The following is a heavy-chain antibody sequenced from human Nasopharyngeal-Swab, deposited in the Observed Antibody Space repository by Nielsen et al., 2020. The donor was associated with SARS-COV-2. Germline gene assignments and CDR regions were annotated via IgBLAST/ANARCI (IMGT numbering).Heavy chain of an antibody. Sequence: SQTLSLTCAISGDSFSSNSAAWSWIRPSPSRGLEWLGRTYYRSKWYIDYAASVKSRITINPDTSKNQFSLQLSSVTPEDTAVYYCARIAQAAEPHWGQGTLVTVSS. CDR3: ARIAQAAEPH. J-gene: IGHJ4*02. CDR1: GDSFSSNSAA. D-gene: IGHD1-14*01. CDR2: TYYRSKWYI. V-gene: IGHV6-1*01.